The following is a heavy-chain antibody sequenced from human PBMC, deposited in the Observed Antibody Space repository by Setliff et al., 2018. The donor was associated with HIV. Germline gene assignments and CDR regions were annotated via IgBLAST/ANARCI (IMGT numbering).Heavy chain of an antibody. CDR3: ARPRGNDYAGSGFDN. J-gene: IGHJ4*02. CDR2: IYPGDLRT. D-gene: IGHD2-2*01. Sequence: GESLKISCKTSEYTFNTHWIGWVRRVPGKGLEWMGVIYPGDLRTRYSPSFQGQVTISADKSINTAYLQWTTLKASDSAMYYCARPRGNDYAGSGFDNWGQGTLVTVSS. CDR1: EYTFNTHW. V-gene: IGHV5-51*01.